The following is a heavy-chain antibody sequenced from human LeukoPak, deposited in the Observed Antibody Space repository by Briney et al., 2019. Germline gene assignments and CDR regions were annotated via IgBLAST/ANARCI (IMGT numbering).Heavy chain of an antibody. V-gene: IGHV4-59*01. Sequence: SETLSLTCTVSGGSISSYYWSWIRQPPGEGLEWIGYIFDSGYTTYNSSLKTRVTISIDTSKNQFSLNLSSVTAADTAVYYCARGALLWFGDRMEYYFDYWGQGTLHTVSP. D-gene: IGHD3-10*01. CDR3: ARGALLWFGDRMEYYFDY. CDR1: GGSISSYY. CDR2: IFDSGYT. J-gene: IGHJ4*02.